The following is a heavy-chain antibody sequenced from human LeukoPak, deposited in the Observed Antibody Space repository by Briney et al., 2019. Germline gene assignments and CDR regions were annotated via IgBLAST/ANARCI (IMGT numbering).Heavy chain of an antibody. D-gene: IGHD4-23*01. CDR3: AKGVGAGNSVYFDY. CDR2: IGGSGGDT. V-gene: IGHV3-23*01. J-gene: IGHJ4*02. Sequence: GGSLRLSCAASGFTFSSYAMSWVRQAPGKGLEWVAVIGGSGGDTFYADSVKGRFTISRGNSKNTLYLQMNNLRAEDTAVYYCAKGVGAGNSVYFDYWGQGTLVTVSS. CDR1: GFTFSSYA.